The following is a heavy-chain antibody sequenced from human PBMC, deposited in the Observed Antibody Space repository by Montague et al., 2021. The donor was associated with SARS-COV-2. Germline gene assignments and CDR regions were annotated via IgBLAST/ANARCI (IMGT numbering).Heavy chain of an antibody. J-gene: IGHJ4*02. CDR3: ARGFRGGYSTFDY. D-gene: IGHD2-21*01. Sequence: SLRLSCAASGFTFSSYAMHWVRQAPGKGLEWVAVISYDGSNKYYADSVKGQFTISRDNSKNTLYLQMNSLRAEDTAVCYCARGFRGGYSTFDYWGQGTLVTVSS. V-gene: IGHV3-30*04. CDR1: GFTFSSYA. CDR2: ISYDGSNK.